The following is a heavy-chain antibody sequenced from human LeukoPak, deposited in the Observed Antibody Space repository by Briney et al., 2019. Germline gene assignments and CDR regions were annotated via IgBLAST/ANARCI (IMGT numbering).Heavy chain of an antibody. CDR3: AEGYYYDSSGYYSGLWAFDI. J-gene: IGHJ3*02. D-gene: IGHD3-22*01. Sequence: ASVKVSCKASGYTFTSYGISWVRQAPGQGLEWMGWINPNSGGRNYAQKSQGRVTMTRDTSISTAYMELSRLRSDDTAVYYCAEGYYYDSSGYYSGLWAFDIWGQGTMVTVSS. CDR2: INPNSGGR. V-gene: IGHV1-2*02. CDR1: GYTFTSYG.